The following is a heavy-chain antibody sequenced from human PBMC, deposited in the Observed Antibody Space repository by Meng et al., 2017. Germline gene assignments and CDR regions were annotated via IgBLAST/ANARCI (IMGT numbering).Heavy chain of an antibody. Sequence: QLQQSVPGLMKPSQPLSLTCPISGDTVSNDSAAWNWSRQSPSRGLEWLGRTYYTSKWYNDYAVSVKSRITINPNTSKNHFSLQLNSVTPEDTAVYYCVRDVRGTYFEYWGQGTLVTVSS. J-gene: IGHJ4*02. V-gene: IGHV6-1*01. CDR1: GDTVSNDSAA. CDR2: TYYTSKWYN. D-gene: IGHD1-26*01. CDR3: VRDVRGTYFEY.